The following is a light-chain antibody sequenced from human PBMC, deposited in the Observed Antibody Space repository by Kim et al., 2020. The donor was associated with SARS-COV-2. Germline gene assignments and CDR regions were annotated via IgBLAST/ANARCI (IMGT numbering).Light chain of an antibody. CDR3: QQSYSTPGT. Sequence: DIQMTQSPSSLSASVGDRVSITCRASQSICTYLNWYQQKPGKAPKSLIYAASSLQSGVPSRFSGSGSGTDFTLTINSLQPEDFATYFCQQSYSTPGTFGQGTRLEIK. CDR1: QSICTY. CDR2: AAS. V-gene: IGKV1-39*01. J-gene: IGKJ1*01.